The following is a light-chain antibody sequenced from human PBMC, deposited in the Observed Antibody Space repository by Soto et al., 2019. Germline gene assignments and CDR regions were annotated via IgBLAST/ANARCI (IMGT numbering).Light chain of an antibody. CDR3: QSYDSSLSGWV. CDR1: SSNIGAGYD. V-gene: IGLV1-40*01. Sequence: QAVVTQPPSVSGAPGQRVTISCTGSSSNIGAGYDVHWYRHLPGTAPKLLIYGSTNRPSGVPDRFSGSKSGTSASLAITGLQAEDEADYYCQSYDSSLSGWVFGGGTKLTVL. J-gene: IGLJ3*02. CDR2: GST.